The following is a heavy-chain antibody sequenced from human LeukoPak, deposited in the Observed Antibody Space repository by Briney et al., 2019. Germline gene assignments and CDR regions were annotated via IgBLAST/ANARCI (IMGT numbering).Heavy chain of an antibody. J-gene: IGHJ5*02. CDR1: GDSINSYS. CDR3: APWDYDSSGYPRSWFDP. D-gene: IGHD3-22*01. CDR2: INHSGST. Sequence: SETLSLICTVSGDSINSYSWTWIRQPPGKGLEWIGEINHSGSTNYNPSLKSRVTISVDTSKNQFSLKLSSVTAADTAVYYCAPWDYDSSGYPRSWFDPWGQGTLVTVSS. V-gene: IGHV4-34*01.